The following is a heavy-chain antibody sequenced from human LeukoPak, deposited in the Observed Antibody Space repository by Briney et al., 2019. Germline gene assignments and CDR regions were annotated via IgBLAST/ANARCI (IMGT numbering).Heavy chain of an antibody. Sequence: ASVKVSCKASGGTFSSYAISWVRQAPGQGLEWMGGIIPIFGTANYAQKFQGRVTITADESTSTAYMELSSLRSEDTAVYYCAREGILYYDLWSGSEIYFDYWGQGTLVTVSS. CDR2: IIPIFGTA. CDR3: AREGILYYDLWSGSEIYFDY. V-gene: IGHV1-69*13. J-gene: IGHJ4*02. D-gene: IGHD3-3*01. CDR1: GGTFSSYA.